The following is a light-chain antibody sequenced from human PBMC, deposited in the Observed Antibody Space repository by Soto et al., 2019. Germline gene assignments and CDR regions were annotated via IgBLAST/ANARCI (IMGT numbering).Light chain of an antibody. Sequence: QSALTQPASVSGSPGQSITISGTGTSSDVGGYNYVSWYQQHPGKATKLMIYDVSNRPSGVSNRFSGSKSGNTASLTISGLQAEDEADYYCISYTSSSSFYVFGTGTKLTVL. CDR2: DVS. CDR3: ISYTSSSSFYV. CDR1: SSDVGGYNY. J-gene: IGLJ1*01. V-gene: IGLV2-14*01.